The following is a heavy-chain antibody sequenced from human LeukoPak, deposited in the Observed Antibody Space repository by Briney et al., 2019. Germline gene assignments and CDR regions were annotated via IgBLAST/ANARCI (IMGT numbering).Heavy chain of an antibody. CDR2: LSYTGGP. V-gene: IGHV4-39*07. CDR3: ARARGYKYGIFDI. CDR1: AGSVSTIDYY. D-gene: IGHD5-18*01. J-gene: IGHJ3*02. Sequence: MASETLSLTCIVSAGSVSTIDYYWAWIRLPPGKGLEWIGSLSYTGGPFYNASLKGRATISVDHSKNQFFLSLTSVTAADSAVYYCARARGYKYGIFDIWGQATMVIVSS.